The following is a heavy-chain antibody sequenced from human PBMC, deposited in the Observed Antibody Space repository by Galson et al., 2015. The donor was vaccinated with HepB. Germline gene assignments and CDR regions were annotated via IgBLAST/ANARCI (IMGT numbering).Heavy chain of an antibody. CDR1: GFTFSSYS. V-gene: IGHV3-48*04. J-gene: IGHJ4*02. CDR2: ISSSSSTI. CDR3: ARSQYRGALITMVRGVMGY. Sequence: SLRLSCAASGFTFSSYSMNWVRQAPGKGLEWVSYISSSSSTIYYADSVKGRFTISRDNAKNSLYLQMNSLRAEDTAVYYCARSQYRGALITMVRGVMGYWGQGTLVTVSS. D-gene: IGHD3-10*01.